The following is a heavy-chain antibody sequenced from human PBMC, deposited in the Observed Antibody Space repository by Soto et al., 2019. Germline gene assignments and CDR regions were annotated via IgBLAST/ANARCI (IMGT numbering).Heavy chain of an antibody. CDR1: RDTFSNYV. Sequence: ASVKVSCKASRDTFSNYVISWVRQAPGQGLEWMGGIIPIFGIANYAQKFQGRVTITADESTSTAYMELRSLRSEDTAVYYCARATSSWYANPPMDVWGHGTTVTVSS. CDR3: ARATSSWYANPPMDV. V-gene: IGHV1-69*13. J-gene: IGHJ6*02. CDR2: IIPIFGIA. D-gene: IGHD6-13*01.